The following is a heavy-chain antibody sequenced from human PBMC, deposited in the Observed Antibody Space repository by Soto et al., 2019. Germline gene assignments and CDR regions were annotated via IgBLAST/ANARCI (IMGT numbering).Heavy chain of an antibody. CDR3: ARGTTAAD. V-gene: IGHV3-7*01. D-gene: IGHD6-25*01. J-gene: IGHJ4*02. Sequence: EVQLVESGGGLVQPGGSLRLSCAASGFTFSTYWMTWVRQAPGKGLEWVVSIKLDGSEKQYVDSVKGRFTISRDNAKESLYLQMNSLRGEDSGLYYCARGTTAADWGQGTRVTVSS. CDR1: GFTFSTYW. CDR2: IKLDGSEK.